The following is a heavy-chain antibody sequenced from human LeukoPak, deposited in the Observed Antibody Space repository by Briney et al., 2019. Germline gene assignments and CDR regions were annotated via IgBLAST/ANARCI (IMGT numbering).Heavy chain of an antibody. CDR3: AKDADDSSGLPFDY. J-gene: IGHJ4*02. CDR2: ISGGGGRT. V-gene: IGHV3-23*01. Sequence: QSGRSLRLSCAASGFTFSSYGMSWVRQAPGKGLEWVSVISGGGGRTDYADSVKGRFTISRDNSKNTLYLQMNSLRAEDTAVYYCAKDADDSSGLPFDYWGQGTLVTVSS. D-gene: IGHD3-22*01. CDR1: GFTFSSYG.